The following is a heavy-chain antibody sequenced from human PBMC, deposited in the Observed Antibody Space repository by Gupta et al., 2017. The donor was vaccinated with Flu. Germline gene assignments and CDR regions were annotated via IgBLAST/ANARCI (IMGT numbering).Heavy chain of an antibody. J-gene: IGHJ4*02. CDR2: ISSSAVT. V-gene: IGHV3-48*03. CDR1: GVGFNSYE. Sequence: EVLLVGSGGGLVQPGGSLRLCWTASGVGFNSYEMSWVRQATGRGLEWGAFISSSAVTYYTDPVRGRSTNTRYNANNLLYSQMTSLRCEDTAVYYWARGHWDNWGQGTLVTVSS. CDR3: ARGHWDN. D-gene: IGHD3-3*02.